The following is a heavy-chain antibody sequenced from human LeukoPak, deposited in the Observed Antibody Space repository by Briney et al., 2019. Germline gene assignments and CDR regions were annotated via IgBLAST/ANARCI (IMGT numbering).Heavy chain of an antibody. J-gene: IGHJ3*02. V-gene: IGHV3-48*03. Sequence: GGSLRLSCAASGFTFSSYEMNWVRQAPGKGLEWVSYISTSSTTIHYADSVKGRFTISRDNAKNSLYLQMNSLRAEDTALYYCARVAEAGAFDIWGQGTMVTVSS. CDR3: ARVAEAGAFDI. CDR1: GFTFSSYE. CDR2: ISTSSTTI.